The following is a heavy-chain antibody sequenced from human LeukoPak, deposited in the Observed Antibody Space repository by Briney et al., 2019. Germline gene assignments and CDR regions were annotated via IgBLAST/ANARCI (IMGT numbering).Heavy chain of an antibody. D-gene: IGHD6-13*01. V-gene: IGHV3-53*01. Sequence: GGSLRLSCAASGFTVSSNYMSWVRQAPGEGLEWVSVIYSGGSTYYADSVKGRFTISRDNSKNTLYLQMNSLRAEDTAVYYCARTDGPGIAAAGYWFDPWGQGTLVTVSS. J-gene: IGHJ5*02. CDR3: ARTDGPGIAAAGYWFDP. CDR2: IYSGGST. CDR1: GFTVSSNY.